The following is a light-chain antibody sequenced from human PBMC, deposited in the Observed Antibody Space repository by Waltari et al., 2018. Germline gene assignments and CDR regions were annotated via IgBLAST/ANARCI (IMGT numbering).Light chain of an antibody. CDR3: QQRSYWPPT. J-gene: IGKJ1*01. V-gene: IGKV3-11*01. CDR2: DTS. Sequence: DNVFTQPPGTLALFPGERATLSCRARQSVSNMLAWYQQKPGQAPRLLIYDTSYRATGIPARFSGSGSGTAFTLTISSLEPEDFAAYYCQQRSYWPPTFGQGTKVEI. CDR1: QSVSNM.